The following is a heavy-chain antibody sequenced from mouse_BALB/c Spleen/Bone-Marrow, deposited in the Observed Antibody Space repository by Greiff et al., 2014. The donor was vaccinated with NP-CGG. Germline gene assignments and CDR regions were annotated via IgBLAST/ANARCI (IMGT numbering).Heavy chain of an antibody. CDR1: GFNIKDTY. CDR2: IDPANGNT. CDR3: ATYYYGSSWGFAY. Sequence: EVQLQQSGAELMKPGASVKLSCTASGFNIKDTYMHWVKQRPEQGLEWIGRIDPANGNTKYDPKFQGKATITADTSSNTAYLQLSSLTSEDTAVYYCATYYYGSSWGFAYWGQGTLVTVSA. V-gene: IGHV14-3*02. D-gene: IGHD1-1*01. J-gene: IGHJ3*01.